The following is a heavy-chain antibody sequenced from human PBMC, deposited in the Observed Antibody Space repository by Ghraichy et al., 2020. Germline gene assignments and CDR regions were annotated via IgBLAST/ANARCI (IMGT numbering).Heavy chain of an antibody. D-gene: IGHD3-22*01. J-gene: IGHJ4*02. CDR2: ISSSSSTI. Sequence: GGSLRLSCAASGFTFSSYSMNWVRQAPGKGLEWVSYISSSSSTIYYADSVKGRFTISRDNAKNSLYLQMNSLRDEDTAVYYCARVWGRILGNYDSSGGFDYWGQGTLVTVSS. CDR1: GFTFSSYS. CDR3: ARVWGRILGNYDSSGGFDY. V-gene: IGHV3-48*02.